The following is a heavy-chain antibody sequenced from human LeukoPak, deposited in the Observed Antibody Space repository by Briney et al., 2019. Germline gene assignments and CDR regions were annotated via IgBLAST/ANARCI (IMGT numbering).Heavy chain of an antibody. CDR2: IIPIFGTA. CDR3: ARGDYYDSSGYTEYYYYGMDV. CDR1: GGTFSSYA. J-gene: IGHJ6*02. V-gene: IGHV1-69*13. Sequence: ASVKVSCKASGGTFSSYAISWVRQAPGQGLGWMGGIIPIFGTANYAQKFQGRVTITADESTSTAYMELSSLRSEDTAVYYCARGDYYDSSGYTEYYYYGMDVWGQGTTVTVSS. D-gene: IGHD3-22*01.